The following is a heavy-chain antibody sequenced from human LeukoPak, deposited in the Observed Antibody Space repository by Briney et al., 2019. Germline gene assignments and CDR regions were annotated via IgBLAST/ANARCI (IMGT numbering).Heavy chain of an antibody. Sequence: PSETLSLTCTISGVSISSYYWSWIRQPPGKGLEWIGYIYYTGSTNYSPSLKSRVTISVDTSKNQFSLKLNSVTAADSAVYYCARGGRAYLDYWGQGALVTVSS. J-gene: IGHJ4*02. D-gene: IGHD3-16*01. V-gene: IGHV4-59*01. CDR2: IYYTGST. CDR3: ARGGRAYLDY. CDR1: GVSISSYY.